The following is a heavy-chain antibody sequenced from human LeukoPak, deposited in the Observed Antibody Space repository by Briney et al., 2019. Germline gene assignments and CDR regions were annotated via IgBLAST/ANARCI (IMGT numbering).Heavy chain of an antibody. CDR2: IYHSGNT. CDR1: GYSISSGYL. Sequence: SETLSLTCTVSGYSISSGYLWGCLREPREGAGEGCGSIYHSGNTYYNPSLKSRVTVSVDMSKNQFSLKLSSVTAADTAVYCCARRGVTTVNKVLFRSSRYAFDSWGQGTMVTVSS. CDR3: ARRGVTTVNKVLFRSSRYAFDS. J-gene: IGHJ3*02. V-gene: IGHV4-38-2*02. D-gene: IGHD4-17*01.